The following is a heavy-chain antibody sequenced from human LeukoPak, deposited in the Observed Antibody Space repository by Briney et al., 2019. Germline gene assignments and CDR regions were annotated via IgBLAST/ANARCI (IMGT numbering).Heavy chain of an antibody. V-gene: IGHV3-30*02. Sequence: GGSLRLSCAASGFTFSSYGMHWVRQAPGKGLEWVAFIRYDGSNKCYADSVKGRFTISRDNSKNTLYLQMNSLRAEDTAVYYCAKDGGGGGLRYFDCPDYWGQGTLVTVSS. D-gene: IGHD3-9*01. CDR2: IRYDGSNK. CDR1: GFTFSSYG. CDR3: AKDGGGGGLRYFDCPDY. J-gene: IGHJ4*02.